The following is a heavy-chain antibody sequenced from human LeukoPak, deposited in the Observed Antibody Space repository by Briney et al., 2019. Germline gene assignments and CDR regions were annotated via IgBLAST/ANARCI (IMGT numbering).Heavy chain of an antibody. J-gene: IGHJ4*02. CDR1: GFTFSSYA. CDR2: ISGCCGST. V-gene: IGHV3-23*01. Sequence: GGSLRLSCAASGFTFSSYAMSWVGQAPGKGLEWVSAISGCCGSTYYAASVKGRFTISRDNSKNTLYLQMNSLRAEDTAVYYCAKGGEYYYDSSPFDYWGQGTLVTVSS. D-gene: IGHD3-22*01. CDR3: AKGGEYYYDSSPFDY.